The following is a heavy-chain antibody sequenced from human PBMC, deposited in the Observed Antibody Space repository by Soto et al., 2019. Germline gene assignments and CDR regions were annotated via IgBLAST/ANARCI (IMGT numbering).Heavy chain of an antibody. Sequence: SGPTLVNPTQTLTLTYTFSGFSLSTSGEAVGWIRQPPGEALEWLALIYWDDDKYYSTSLKTRLTISKDTSKNQVVLTMTNMDPVDTATYYCARMIGGPYCCSGYDAYYYGMDFWGQGTTVTVSS. CDR1: GFSLSTSGEA. CDR2: IYWDDDK. D-gene: IGHD6-13*01. V-gene: IGHV2-70*01. J-gene: IGHJ6*02. CDR3: ARMIGGPYCCSGYDAYYYGMDF.